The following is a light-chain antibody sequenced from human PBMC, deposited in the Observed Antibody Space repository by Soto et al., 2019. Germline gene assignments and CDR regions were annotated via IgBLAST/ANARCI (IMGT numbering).Light chain of an antibody. V-gene: IGLV1-44*01. CDR3: AAWDDSLNGWV. CDR1: RSNIGSNT. Sequence: QSVLTQPPSASGTPGQRVTISCSGSRSNIGSNTVNWYQQVPGTAPKLLIYNNSQRPSGVPDRFSGSKSGTSASLAISGLQSEDEADYYCAAWDDSLNGWVFGGGTQLTVL. CDR2: NNS. J-gene: IGLJ3*02.